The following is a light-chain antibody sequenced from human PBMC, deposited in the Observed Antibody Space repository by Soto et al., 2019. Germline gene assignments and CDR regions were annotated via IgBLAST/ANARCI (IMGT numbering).Light chain of an antibody. CDR2: GAS. V-gene: IGKV3-20*01. Sequence: EIVLTQSPGTLSLSPGERATLSCRASQSVRSSYLACYQQKPGQAPRLLIYGASSWDTGIPDRFSGSGSGTDFTLTISRLEPEEFAVYYCQQYGSSSWTFGQGTKVEIK. J-gene: IGKJ1*01. CDR3: QQYGSSSWT. CDR1: QSVRSSY.